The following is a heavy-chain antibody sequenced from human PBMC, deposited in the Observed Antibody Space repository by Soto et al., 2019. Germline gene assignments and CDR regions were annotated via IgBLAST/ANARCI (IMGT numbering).Heavy chain of an antibody. J-gene: IGHJ4*02. D-gene: IGHD3-22*01. CDR3: ARFYDNTAWPAF. Sequence: QVQLVESGGGVVQPGRSLRLSCVASGFSFRSYGMHWVRQAPGKGLEWVAVIWFDGSQKHYVDSVQGQFTVSRDNSEDTMFLEMNSLRVEDTAVYYCARFYDNTAWPAFWGQGTLVTVSS. V-gene: IGHV3-33*08. CDR1: GFSFRSYG. CDR2: IWFDGSQK.